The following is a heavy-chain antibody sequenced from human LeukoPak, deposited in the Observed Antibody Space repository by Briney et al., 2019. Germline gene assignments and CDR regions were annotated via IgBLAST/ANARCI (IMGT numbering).Heavy chain of an antibody. CDR1: GYSITSSSW. J-gene: IGHJ4*02. CDR3: ARKENVYYYFDY. V-gene: IGHV4-28*01. Sequence: SETLSLTCAVSGYSITSSSWWGWIRQPPGKGLEWIGYIYHSGTTYYNPSLQSRVTMSVDTSKNQFSLKLSSVTAADTAVYYCARKENVYYYFDYWGQGTLVTVSS. D-gene: IGHD3-10*01. CDR2: IYHSGTT.